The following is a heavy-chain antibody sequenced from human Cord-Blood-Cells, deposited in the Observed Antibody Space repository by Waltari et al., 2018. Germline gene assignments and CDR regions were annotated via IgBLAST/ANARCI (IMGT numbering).Heavy chain of an antibody. J-gene: IGHJ4*02. V-gene: IGHV3-7*01. CDR3: ARDEDTAMVDY. D-gene: IGHD5-18*01. CDR2: IKQDGSEK. Sequence: EVQLVESGGGLVQPGGSLGLSGPASAFTSRSYWWTWVRQAPGKGLEWVANIKQDGSEKYYVDSVKGRFTISRDNAKNSLYLQMNSLRAEDTAVYYCARDEDTAMVDYWGQGTLVTVSS. CDR1: AFTSRSYW.